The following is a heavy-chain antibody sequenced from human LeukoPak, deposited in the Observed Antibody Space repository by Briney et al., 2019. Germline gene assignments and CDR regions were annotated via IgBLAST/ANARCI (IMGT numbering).Heavy chain of an antibody. CDR2: INPNSGGT. CDR3: ARAHLHSSSFYPLLNFDY. V-gene: IGHV1-2*06. Sequence: ASVKVSCKASGYTFTGYYMHWVRQAPGQGLEWMGRINPNSGGTNYAQKFQGRVTMTRDTSISTAYMELSRLRSDDTAVYYCARAHLHSSSFYPLLNFDYWGQGTLVTVSS. D-gene: IGHD6-6*01. CDR1: GYTFTGYY. J-gene: IGHJ4*02.